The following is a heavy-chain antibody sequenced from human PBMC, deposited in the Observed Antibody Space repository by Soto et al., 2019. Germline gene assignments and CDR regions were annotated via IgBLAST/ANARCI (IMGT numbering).Heavy chain of an antibody. V-gene: IGHV4-4*07. J-gene: IGHJ6*02. D-gene: IGHD5-12*01. Sequence: PSETLSLTCTVSGGSISSYYWSWIRQPAGKGLEWIGRIYTSGSTNYNPSLKSRVTMSVDTSKNQFSLKLSSVTAADTAVYYCARAHYSGYDSFYYYYYGMDVWGQGTTVTVS. CDR2: IYTSGST. CDR3: ARAHYSGYDSFYYYYYGMDV. CDR1: GGSISSYY.